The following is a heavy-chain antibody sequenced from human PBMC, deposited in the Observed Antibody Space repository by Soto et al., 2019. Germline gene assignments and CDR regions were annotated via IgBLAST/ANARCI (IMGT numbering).Heavy chain of an antibody. CDR3: ARDLGEYCTNGVCYTVGEY. Sequence: GGSLRLSCAASGFTFSDYYMSWIRQAPGKGLEWVSYISSSGSTIYYADSVKGRFTISRDNAKNSLYLQMNSLRAEDTAVYYCARDLGEYCTNGVCYTVGEYWGQGTLVTVSS. V-gene: IGHV3-11*01. D-gene: IGHD2-8*01. CDR2: ISSSGSTI. J-gene: IGHJ4*02. CDR1: GFTFSDYY.